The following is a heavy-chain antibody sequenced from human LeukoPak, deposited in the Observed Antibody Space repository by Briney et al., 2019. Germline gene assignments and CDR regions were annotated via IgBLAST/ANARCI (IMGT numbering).Heavy chain of an antibody. CDR1: CGSLNNSNW. V-gene: IGHV4-4*02. CDR3: AREMRYYYYYMDV. CDR2: IYHSGST. J-gene: IGHJ6*03. Sequence: PSETPSPTLAVSCGSLNNSNWGGLGPPPPRKGLEGIGEIYHSGSTNYNPSLKSRVTISVDKSKNQFSLKLSSVTAADTAVYYCAREMRYYYYYMDVWGKGTTVTVSS.